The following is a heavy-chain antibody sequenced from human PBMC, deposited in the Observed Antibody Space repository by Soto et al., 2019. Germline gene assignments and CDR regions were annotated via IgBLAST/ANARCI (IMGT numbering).Heavy chain of an antibody. V-gene: IGHV5-51*01. CDR3: ARLTLAHDSSGYHIFDY. CDR2: IYPGDSYT. J-gene: IGHJ4*02. D-gene: IGHD3-22*01. Sequence: GESLKISCMGSGYKVSTWHNFTSYWIAWVRQMPGEGLEWMGIIYPGDSYTKYSPFFEGHVTMSVYWSINSAYLDWSSLKASDTAMYYCARLTLAHDSSGYHIFDYWGLGTLVTVSS. CDR1: GYKVSTWHNFTSYW.